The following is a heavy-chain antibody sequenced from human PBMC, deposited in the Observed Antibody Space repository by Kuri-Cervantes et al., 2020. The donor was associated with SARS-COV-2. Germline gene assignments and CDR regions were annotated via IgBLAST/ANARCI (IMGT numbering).Heavy chain of an antibody. CDR1: GFSLTTSGMC. J-gene: IGHJ4*02. V-gene: IGHV2-70*11. D-gene: IGHD1-26*01. Sequence: SGPTLVKPTQTLTLTCTFSGFSLTTSGMCVAWIRQPPGKALEWLARIDWDDDKYYKTSLHTRLSISKDTTTDQVVLTMTNMDPVDTATCYCVGIRAATENADYWGQGTLVTVSS. CDR3: VGIRAATENADY. CDR2: IDWDDDK.